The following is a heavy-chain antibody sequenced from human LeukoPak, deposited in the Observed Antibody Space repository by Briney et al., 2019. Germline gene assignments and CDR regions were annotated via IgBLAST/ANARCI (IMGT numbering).Heavy chain of an antibody. D-gene: IGHD6-13*01. CDR1: GYTFTSYA. CDR2: INAGNGNT. V-gene: IGHV1-3*01. J-gene: IGHJ4*02. Sequence: ASVKVSCKASGYTFTSYAMHWVRQAPGQRLEWMGWINAGNGNTKYSQKFQGRVTITRDTSASTAYMELSSLRSEDTAVYYCQLVPGSTYELDYWGQGTLVTASS. CDR3: QLVPGSTYELDY.